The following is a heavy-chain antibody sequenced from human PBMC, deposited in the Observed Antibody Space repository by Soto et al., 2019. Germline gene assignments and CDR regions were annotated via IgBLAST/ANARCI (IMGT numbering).Heavy chain of an antibody. CDR1: GFTFSRYW. D-gene: IGHD1-1*01. V-gene: IGHV3-7*01. Sequence: EVQLVESGGGLVQPGGSLRLSCAASGFTFSRYWMSWLRQAPGKGLEWVANIKEDGSEKYYVDSVKGRFTISRDNAKNSLFLQMNSLRADDTAVYYCARPLGRTGTTESGRFDPWGQGTLVTVSS. CDR2: IKEDGSEK. J-gene: IGHJ5*02. CDR3: ARPLGRTGTTESGRFDP.